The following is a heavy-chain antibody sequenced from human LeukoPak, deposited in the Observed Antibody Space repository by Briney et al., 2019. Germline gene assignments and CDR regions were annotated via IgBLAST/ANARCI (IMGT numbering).Heavy chain of an antibody. CDR2: IYYSGST. Sequence: SQTLSLTCTVSGGSTSSGDYYWNWIRQPPGKGLEWIGYIYYSGSTNYNPSLKSRVTISVDTSKNQFSLRLSSVTAADTAVYYCVRRVAAAGHFDYWGQGTLVTVSS. J-gene: IGHJ4*02. CDR1: GGSTSSGDYY. CDR3: VRRVAAAGHFDY. D-gene: IGHD6-13*01. V-gene: IGHV4-30-4*01.